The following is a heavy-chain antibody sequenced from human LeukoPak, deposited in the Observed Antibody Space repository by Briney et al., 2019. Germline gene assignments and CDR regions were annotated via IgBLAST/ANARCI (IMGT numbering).Heavy chain of an antibody. J-gene: IGHJ5*02. D-gene: IGHD3-10*01. CDR2: IKSKTDGGTT. V-gene: IGHV3-15*01. CDR1: GSTFSHAW. Sequence: PGGSLRLSCAASGSTFSHAWMGWVRQAPGRGLEWVGRIKSKTDGGTTDYAAPVKGRFTISRDDSKNTLYLQMNSLKTEDTAVYYCTTEDVLLWFRELPWGQGTLVTVSS. CDR3: TTEDVLLWFRELP.